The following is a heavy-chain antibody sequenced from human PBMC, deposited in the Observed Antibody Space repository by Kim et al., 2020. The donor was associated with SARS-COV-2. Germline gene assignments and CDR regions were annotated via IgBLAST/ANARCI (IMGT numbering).Heavy chain of an antibody. J-gene: IGHJ3*02. CDR2: ISYDGSNK. Sequence: GGSLRLSCAASGFTFSSYAMHWVRQAPGKGLEWVAVISYDGSNKYYADSVKGRFTISRDNSKNTLYLQMNSLRAEDTAVYYCARDGATLVAFDIWGQGTMVTVSS. CDR1: GFTFSSYA. V-gene: IGHV3-30-3*01. D-gene: IGHD3-16*01. CDR3: ARDGATLVAFDI.